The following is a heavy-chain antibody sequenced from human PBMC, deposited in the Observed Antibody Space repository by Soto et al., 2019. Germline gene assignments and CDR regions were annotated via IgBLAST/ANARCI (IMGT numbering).Heavy chain of an antibody. Sequence: PGGSLRLSCAASGFSFTTYVMHWVRQAPGKGLEWVAVISHDGSYKYYGDAVKGRFTISRDTSKNAVYLEMNSLRPEDTAVYYCAKGLLAIVRTTLPRAAFNIWGQGKMVTVSS. D-gene: IGHD1-26*01. J-gene: IGHJ3*02. CDR3: AKGLLAIVRTTLPRAAFNI. CDR2: ISHDGSYK. CDR1: GFSFTTYV. V-gene: IGHV3-30*18.